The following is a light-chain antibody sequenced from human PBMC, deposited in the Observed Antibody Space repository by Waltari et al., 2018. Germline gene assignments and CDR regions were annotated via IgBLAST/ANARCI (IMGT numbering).Light chain of an antibody. J-gene: IGLJ3*02. CDR3: SSYTSSSTWV. CDR1: SSDVGGYNF. V-gene: IGLV2-14*01. Sequence: QSALTQPASVSGSPGQSITISCTGTSSDVGGYNFVSWYQQHPGKAPKFMIYDVSNLPSGVSSRVSGSKSGNTASLTISGLQAEDEADYYCSSYTSSSTWVFGGGTKVTVL. CDR2: DVS.